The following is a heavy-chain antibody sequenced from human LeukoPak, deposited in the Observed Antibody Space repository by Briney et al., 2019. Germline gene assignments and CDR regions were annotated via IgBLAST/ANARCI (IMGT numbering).Heavy chain of an antibody. J-gene: IGHJ4*02. CDR2: ISSNGGST. CDR3: ARGSAILDH. D-gene: IGHD2-2*02. CDR1: GFTFSSYA. V-gene: IGHV3-64*01. Sequence: GGSLRLSCAASGFTFSSYAMHWVRQAPGKGLEYVSAISSNGGSTYYANSVKGRFTISRDNSKNALYLQMGSLRAEDMAVYYCARGSAILDHWGQGTLVTVSS.